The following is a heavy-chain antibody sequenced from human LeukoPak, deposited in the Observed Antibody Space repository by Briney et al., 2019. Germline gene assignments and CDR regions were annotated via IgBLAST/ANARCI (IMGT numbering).Heavy chain of an antibody. CDR1: GYTFTSYV. J-gene: IGHJ6*02. Sequence: ASVKVSCKASGYTFTSYVMHWVRQAPGQRLEWMGWINAGNGNTKYSQKFQGRVTITRDTSASTAYMELSSLRSEDTAVYYCARDRRCSSTSCYPYYYYGMDVWGQGTTVTVSS. CDR2: INAGNGNT. CDR3: ARDRRCSSTSCYPYYYYGMDV. D-gene: IGHD2-2*01. V-gene: IGHV1-3*01.